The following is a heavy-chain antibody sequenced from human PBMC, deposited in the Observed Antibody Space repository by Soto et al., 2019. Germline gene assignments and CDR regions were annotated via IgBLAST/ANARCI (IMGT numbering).Heavy chain of an antibody. CDR2: VYYTGDT. V-gene: IGHV4-61*01. CDR3: ARDVRWEVVHMLDP. D-gene: IGHD1-26*01. CDR1: GGSVSSGSYS. Sequence: PSETLSLTCTVSGGSVSSGSYSWTWIRQSPEKGLEWIGFVYYTGDTNYNPSLKSRVTMSLDSSKNQFSLNLNSVTPADTAVYYCARDVRWEVVHMLDPWGPGTLVTVSS. J-gene: IGHJ5*02.